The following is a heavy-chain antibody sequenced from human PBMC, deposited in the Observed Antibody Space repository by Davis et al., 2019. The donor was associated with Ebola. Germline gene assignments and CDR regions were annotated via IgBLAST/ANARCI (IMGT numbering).Heavy chain of an antibody. CDR3: AREPIVVVATTTGYYYYGLDV. J-gene: IGHJ6*02. D-gene: IGHD2-15*01. CDR2: INPGGGTT. CDR1: GYTFTSYY. Sequence: SVKVSCKASGYTFTSYYMHWVRQAPGQGLEWMGIINPGGGTTSYAQKFQGRVTMTRDTSTSTVYMELSSLRSEDTAVYYCAREPIVVVATTTGYYYYGLDVWGQGTTVTVSS. V-gene: IGHV1-46*03.